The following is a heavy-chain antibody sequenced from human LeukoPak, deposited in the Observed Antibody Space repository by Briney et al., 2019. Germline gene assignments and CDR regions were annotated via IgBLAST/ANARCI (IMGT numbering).Heavy chain of an antibody. Sequence: PGGSLRLSCAASGFTFSSYAMSWVRQAPGKGLEWVSAISGSGGSTYYADSVKGRFTISRDNSKNTLYLQMSSLRAEDTAVYYCAKASGAGYSYGLDYWGQGTLVTVSS. J-gene: IGHJ4*02. CDR1: GFTFSSYA. V-gene: IGHV3-23*01. CDR2: ISGSGGST. D-gene: IGHD5-18*01. CDR3: AKASGAGYSYGLDY.